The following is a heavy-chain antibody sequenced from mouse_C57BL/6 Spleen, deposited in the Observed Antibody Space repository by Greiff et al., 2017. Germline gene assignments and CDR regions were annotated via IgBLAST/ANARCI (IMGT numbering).Heavy chain of an antibody. CDR3: AREGFDYGSSYVPFDY. Sequence: VQLQQSGAELVKPGASVKISCKASGYAFSSYWMNWVKQRPGKGLEWIGQIFPGDGDTNYNGKFKGKATLTADKSSSTAYMQLSSLTSEDSAVYFCAREGFDYGSSYVPFDYWGQGTTLTVSS. J-gene: IGHJ2*01. CDR2: IFPGDGDT. V-gene: IGHV1-80*01. D-gene: IGHD1-1*01. CDR1: GYAFSSYW.